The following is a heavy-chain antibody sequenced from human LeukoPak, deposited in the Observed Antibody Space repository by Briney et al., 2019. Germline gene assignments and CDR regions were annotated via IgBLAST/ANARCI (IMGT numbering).Heavy chain of an antibody. CDR2: IYYSGST. J-gene: IGHJ4*02. CDR3: ARGNSGYDLDY. CDR1: GGSISSYY. D-gene: IGHD5-12*01. Sequence: SETLSLTCTVSGGSISSYYWSWIRQPPGKGLEWIGYIYYSGSTNYNPSLKSRATISVDTSKNQFSLKLSSVTAADTAVYYCARGNSGYDLDYWGQGTLVTVSS. V-gene: IGHV4-59*01.